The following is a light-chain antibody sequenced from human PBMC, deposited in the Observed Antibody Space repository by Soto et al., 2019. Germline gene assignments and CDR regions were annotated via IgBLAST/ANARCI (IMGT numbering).Light chain of an antibody. CDR2: DVS. CDR3: ASYTSARIRV. V-gene: IGLV2-14*03. CDR1: SSDIGAYNS. Sequence: QSALTQPASVSASPGQSITISCTGTSSDIGAYNSVSWYQQHPGKAPQLMIYDVSYRPSGISSRFSGSKSGSTASLAISGLQADDDADYYCASYTSARIRVFGGGTKLTVL. J-gene: IGLJ2*01.